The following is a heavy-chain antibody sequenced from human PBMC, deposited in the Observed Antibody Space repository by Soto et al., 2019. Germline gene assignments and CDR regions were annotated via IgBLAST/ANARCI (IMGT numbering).Heavy chain of an antibody. CDR3: TTVFEY. V-gene: IGHV3-74*01. CDR1: GIIFTNYW. Sequence: EVQLVESGGGLVQPGGSLRLSCAASGIIFTNYWMHWVRQAPGKGLVWVSRIDNDGSGTSYADSVKGRFTISRDNAKNTVYLPMSSLRAEDTAVSYCTTVFEYWGQGTLVTVSS. CDR2: IDNDGSGT. J-gene: IGHJ4*02.